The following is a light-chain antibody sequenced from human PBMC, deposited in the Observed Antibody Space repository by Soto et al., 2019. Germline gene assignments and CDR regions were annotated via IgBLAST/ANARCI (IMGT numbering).Light chain of an antibody. CDR3: QQRSNWPPKIT. CDR1: QSVSIY. V-gene: IGKV3-11*01. J-gene: IGKJ5*01. CDR2: DAS. Sequence: EIVLAQSPATLSLSPGERATLSCRASQSVSIYLAWYQQKPGQAPRLLIYDASNRATGIPARFSGSGSGTDFTLTISSLEPEDLAVYYCQQRSNWPPKITFGQGTRLKIK.